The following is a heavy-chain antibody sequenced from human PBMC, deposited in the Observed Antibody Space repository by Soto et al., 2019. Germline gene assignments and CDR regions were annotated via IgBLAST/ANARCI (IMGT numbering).Heavy chain of an antibody. Sequence: PGGSLRLSCATSGFTFRDAWMHWVRQAPGKGLQWIGRIKGQGDGEATDYAAPVRGRFTISRDDSQNTAYLQMNFLKTEDTAVYYCTTDFPYDIFTGPHAWGLDHWGPGILVTVSS. D-gene: IGHD3-9*01. CDR1: GFTFRDAW. CDR2: IKGQGDGEAT. J-gene: IGHJ4*02. V-gene: IGHV3-15*01. CDR3: TTDFPYDIFTGPHAWGLDH.